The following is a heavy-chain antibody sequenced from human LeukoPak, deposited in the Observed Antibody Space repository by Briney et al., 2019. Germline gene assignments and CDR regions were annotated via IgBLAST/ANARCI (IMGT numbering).Heavy chain of an antibody. Sequence: TGGSLRLSCAASGFTFSSYSMNWVRQAPGKGLEWVSSISSSSSYIYYADSVKGRFTISRDNAKNSLYLQMNSLRAEDTAVYYCAREGQDYGDYAPYYFDYWGQGTLVTVSS. V-gene: IGHV3-21*01. D-gene: IGHD4-17*01. CDR3: AREGQDYGDYAPYYFDY. CDR1: GFTFSSYS. CDR2: ISSSSSYI. J-gene: IGHJ4*02.